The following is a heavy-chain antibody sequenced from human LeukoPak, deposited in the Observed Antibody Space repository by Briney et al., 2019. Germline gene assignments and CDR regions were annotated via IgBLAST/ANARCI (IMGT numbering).Heavy chain of an antibody. CDR3: AELGITMIGGV. CDR2: ISSSSSII. J-gene: IGHJ6*04. Sequence: GGSLRLSCAASGFTFSSYELHWVGQAPGKGLKWVSYISSSSSIIYYADSVKGRFTISRDNAKNSLYLQMNSLRAEDTAVYYCAELGITMIGGVWGKGTTVTISS. D-gene: IGHD3-10*02. V-gene: IGHV3-48*03. CDR1: GFTFSSYE.